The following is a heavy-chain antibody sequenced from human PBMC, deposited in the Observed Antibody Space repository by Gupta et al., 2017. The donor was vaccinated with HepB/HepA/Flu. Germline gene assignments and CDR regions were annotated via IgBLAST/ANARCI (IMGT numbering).Heavy chain of an antibody. Sequence: VQRLGSGGGGAQPGRPLRLPCEAPGFTFSNYGMHWVRQAPGKRLEWVTLIWYDGSNKYYADSVKGRFTISRDNSKNTLYLQMNSLRAEDTAVYYCARKYQDAFDIWGQGTMVTVSS. CDR3: ARKYQDAFDI. CDR1: GFTFSNYG. CDR2: IWYDGSNK. J-gene: IGHJ3*02. D-gene: IGHD2-2*01. V-gene: IGHV3-33*01.